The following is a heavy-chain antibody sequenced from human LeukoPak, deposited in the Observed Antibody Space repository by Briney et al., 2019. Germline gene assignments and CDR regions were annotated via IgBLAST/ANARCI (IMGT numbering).Heavy chain of an antibody. CDR1: GFTVSTNH. J-gene: IGHJ2*01. CDR2: LYSGSDT. CDR3: ARVGDHFHWYLDL. Sequence: PGGSLRLSCAASGFTVSTNHMNWVRQAPGKGLEWVSILYSGSDTYYADSVKGRFTISRDSSKNILSLQMNNLRAEDTAVYYCARVGDHFHWYLDLWGRGTLVTASS. D-gene: IGHD3-10*01. V-gene: IGHV3-53*01.